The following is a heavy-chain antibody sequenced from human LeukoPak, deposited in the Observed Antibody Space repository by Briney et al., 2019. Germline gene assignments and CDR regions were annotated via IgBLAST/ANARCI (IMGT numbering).Heavy chain of an antibody. Sequence: ASVKVSCKASGYIFTGYYMHWVRQAPGQGLEWMGIINPSGGSTSYAQKFQGRVTMTRDTSTSTVYMELSSLRSEDTAVYYCARDGGSGFFDYWGQGTLVTVSS. CDR2: INPSGGST. D-gene: IGHD3-10*01. J-gene: IGHJ4*02. CDR1: GYIFTGYY. V-gene: IGHV1-46*01. CDR3: ARDGGSGFFDY.